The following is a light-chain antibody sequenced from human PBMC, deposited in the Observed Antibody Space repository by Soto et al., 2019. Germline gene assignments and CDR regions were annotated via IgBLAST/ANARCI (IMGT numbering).Light chain of an antibody. V-gene: IGKV1-39*01. J-gene: IGKJ1*01. CDR1: QSISNY. CDR2: AAS. Sequence: DIQMTQSPSSLSASVGDRVSITCRASQSISNYLNWYQQKPGKAPKVLIYAASSLQSGVPSTFSGSGSGTDFTLTISSLQPEDFATYYCQQSYNTPRTFGQGTKVDIK. CDR3: QQSYNTPRT.